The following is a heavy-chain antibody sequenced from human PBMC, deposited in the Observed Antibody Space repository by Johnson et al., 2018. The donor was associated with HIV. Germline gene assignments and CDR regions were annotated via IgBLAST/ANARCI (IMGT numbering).Heavy chain of an antibody. CDR2: IKQDGSEK. CDR1: GFTFSNAW. CDR3: ARDSHNFWTDAFDI. J-gene: IGHJ3*02. V-gene: IGHV3-7*01. Sequence: MQLVESGGGLVKPGRSLRLSCAASGFTFSNAWMSWVRQAPAKGLEWVANIKQDGSEKYYVDSVKGRFTISRDNAKNSLYLQMNSLRAEDTAVYYCARDSHNFWTDAFDIWGQGTMVTVSS. D-gene: IGHD3/OR15-3a*01.